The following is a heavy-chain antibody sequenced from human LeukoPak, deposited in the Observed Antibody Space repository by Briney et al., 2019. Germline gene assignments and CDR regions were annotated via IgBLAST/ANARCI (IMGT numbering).Heavy chain of an antibody. D-gene: IGHD3-16*01. CDR1: GFTFSSYW. Sequence: GGSLRLSCAASGFTFSSYWMNWARQAPGKGLEWVASINHNGNVNYYVDSVKGRFTISRDNAKNSLYLQMSNLRAEDTAAYFCARGGGLDVWGPGATVTVSS. CDR3: ARGGGLDV. J-gene: IGHJ6*02. CDR2: INHNGNVN. V-gene: IGHV3-7*03.